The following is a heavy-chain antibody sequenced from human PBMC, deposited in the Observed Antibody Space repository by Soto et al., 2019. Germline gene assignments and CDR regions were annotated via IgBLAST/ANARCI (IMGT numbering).Heavy chain of an antibody. CDR3: ARDASTGTTPQFDY. CDR2: IYYSGST. J-gene: IGHJ4*02. V-gene: IGHV4-30-4*01. D-gene: IGHD1-7*01. Sequence: LSLTCTVSGGSISSGDYYWSWIRQPPGKGLEWIGYIYYSGSTYYNPSLKSRVTISVDTSKNQFSLKLSSVTAADTAVYYCARDASTGTTPQFDYWGQGTLVTVSS. CDR1: GGSISSGDYY.